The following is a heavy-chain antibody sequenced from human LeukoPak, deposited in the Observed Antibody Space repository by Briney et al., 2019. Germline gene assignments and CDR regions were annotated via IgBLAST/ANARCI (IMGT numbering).Heavy chain of an antibody. CDR1: GFSLSTTGVG. V-gene: IGHV2-5*01. J-gene: IGHJ4*01. CDR2: TFWNDDK. CDR3: AHKPVGSGSYNM. Sequence: SGPTMVNPTQTLTLTCTFSGFSLSTTGVGVGWIRQPPGKALEWLAITFWNDDKSYSPSLKSRLTISKDTSKNQVVLMMTNMDPADTATYYCAHKPVGSGSYNMWGQGTLVTVSS. D-gene: IGHD3-10*01.